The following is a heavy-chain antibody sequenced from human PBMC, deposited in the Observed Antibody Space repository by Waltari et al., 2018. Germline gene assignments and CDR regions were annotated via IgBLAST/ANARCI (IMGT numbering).Heavy chain of an antibody. D-gene: IGHD3-3*01. CDR1: GGSFSGYY. V-gene: IGHV4-34*01. Sequence: QVQLQQWGAGLLKPSETMSRTCAVYGGSFSGYYWRWISQPPGKGLEWMGEINHSGSTNYNPSLKSRVTISVDTSKNQFSMKLSSVTAADTAVYYCARGRDDFWSGYLEAWGQGTLVTVSS. CDR2: INHSGST. J-gene: IGHJ5*02. CDR3: ARGRDDFWSGYLEA.